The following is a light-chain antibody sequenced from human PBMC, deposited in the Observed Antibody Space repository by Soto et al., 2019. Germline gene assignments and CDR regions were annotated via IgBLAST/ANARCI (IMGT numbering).Light chain of an antibody. CDR3: QQYGSSIQ. J-gene: IGKJ4*02. CDR2: GAS. V-gene: IGKV3-20*01. CDR1: QSVTSRY. Sequence: EIVLTQSPGTVSLSPGERATLSCRANQSVTSRYLAWYQQKPGQAPRLLIYGASNRATGIPDRFSGSGSGTDFTLTISRLEPEDFAVYYCQQYGSSIQFGGGTKVEIK.